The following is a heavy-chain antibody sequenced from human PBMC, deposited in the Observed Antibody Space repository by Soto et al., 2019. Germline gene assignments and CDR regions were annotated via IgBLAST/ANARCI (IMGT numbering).Heavy chain of an antibody. D-gene: IGHD3-10*01. CDR3: ARDGSGDRHAFDI. Sequence: QVQLVESGGGVVQSGRSLRLSCAASGFSFSSYGMHWVRQAPGKGLEWVAVIWYDGSNKYYADSVKGRFTITRDNSKNTLYLLMNSLMAEDTAVYYCARDGSGDRHAFDIWGQGTMVTVSS. J-gene: IGHJ3*02. CDR2: IWYDGSNK. CDR1: GFSFSSYG. V-gene: IGHV3-33*01.